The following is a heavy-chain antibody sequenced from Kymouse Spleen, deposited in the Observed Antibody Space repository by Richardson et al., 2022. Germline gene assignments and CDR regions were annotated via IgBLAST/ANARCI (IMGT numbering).Heavy chain of an antibody. D-gene: IGHD6-13*01. CDR1: GFTFSGSA. J-gene: IGHJ4*02. CDR2: IRSKANSYAT. CDR3: AKESVPYSSSWYFDY. Sequence: EVQLVESGGGLVQPGGSLKLSCAASGFTFSGSAMHWVRQASGKGLEWVGRIRSKANSYATAYAASVKGRFTISRDDSKNTAYLQMNSLKTEDTAVYYCAKESVPYSSSWYFDYWGQGTLVTVSS. V-gene: IGHV3-73*02.